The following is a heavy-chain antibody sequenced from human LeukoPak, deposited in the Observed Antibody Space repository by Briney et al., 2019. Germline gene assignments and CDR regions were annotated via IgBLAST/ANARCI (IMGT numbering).Heavy chain of an antibody. CDR1: GFTFSSYG. CDR3: AKDRRAGSYDY. Sequence: GGSLRLSCAASGFTFSSYGMSWVRQAPGKGLEWVSAISGSGGSTYYADSVKGRYTISRDNSKNTLYLQMNSLRAEDTAVYYCAKDRRAGSYDYWGQGTLVTVSS. V-gene: IGHV3-23*01. J-gene: IGHJ4*02. CDR2: ISGSGGST. D-gene: IGHD3-10*01.